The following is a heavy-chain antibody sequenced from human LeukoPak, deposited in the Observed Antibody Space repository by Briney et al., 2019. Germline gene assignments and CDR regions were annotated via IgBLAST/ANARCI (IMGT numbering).Heavy chain of an antibody. Sequence: ASVKVSCKASGYTFTGYYMHWVRQAPGQGLEWMGWINPNSGGTNYAQKFQGRVTMTRDTSISTAYMELSRLRSDDTAVYYCARGYYYDSSGYPAEYFQHWGQGTLVTVSS. CDR3: ARGYYYDSSGYPAEYFQH. CDR2: INPNSGGT. CDR1: GYTFTGYY. D-gene: IGHD3-22*01. V-gene: IGHV1-2*02. J-gene: IGHJ1*01.